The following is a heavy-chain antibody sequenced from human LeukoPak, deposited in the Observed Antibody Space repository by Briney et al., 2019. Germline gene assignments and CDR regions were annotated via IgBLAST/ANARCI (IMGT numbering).Heavy chain of an antibody. CDR3: ARDYYSLKTGQVRAFDI. D-gene: IGHD3-10*01. J-gene: IGHJ3*02. Sequence: GASVKVSCKASGYTFTGYYMHWVRQAPGQGLEWMGWINPNSGGTNYAQKFQGRVTMTRDTSISTAYMELSRLRSDDTAVYYCARDYYSLKTGQVRAFDIWGQGTMVTVSS. V-gene: IGHV1-2*02. CDR2: INPNSGGT. CDR1: GYTFTGYY.